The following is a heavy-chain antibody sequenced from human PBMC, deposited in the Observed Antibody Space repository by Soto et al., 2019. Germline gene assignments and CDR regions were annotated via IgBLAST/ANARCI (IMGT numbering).Heavy chain of an antibody. D-gene: IGHD2-2*01. J-gene: IGHJ4*02. CDR2: IKSKTDGGTT. CDR1: GFTFSNAW. V-gene: IGHV3-15*07. Sequence: PGGSLRLSCAASGFTFSNAWINGVRQAPGKGLEWVGRIKSKTDGGTTDYAAPVKGRFTISRDDPKNTLYLQMNSLKTEDTVVYYCTTSSTSCYFWSFDYWGQGTLVTVS. CDR3: TTSSTSCYFWSFDY.